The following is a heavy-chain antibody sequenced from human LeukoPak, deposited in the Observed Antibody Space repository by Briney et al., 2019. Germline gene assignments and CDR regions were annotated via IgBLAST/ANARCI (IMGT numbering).Heavy chain of an antibody. J-gene: IGHJ4*02. V-gene: IGHV3-23*01. CDR2: ISGSGGST. D-gene: IGHD3-22*01. Sequence: QPGGSLRLSCAASGFTFSSYAMSWVRQAPGKGLEWVSAISGSGGSTYYADSVKGRFTISRDNSKNTLYLQMNSLRAEDTAVYYCAKEEGVTTIVVVITEFDYWGQGTLVTVSS. CDR1: GFTFSSYA. CDR3: AKEEGVTTIVVVITEFDY.